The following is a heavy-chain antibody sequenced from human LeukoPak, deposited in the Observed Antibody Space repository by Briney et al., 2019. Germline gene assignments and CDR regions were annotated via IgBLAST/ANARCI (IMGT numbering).Heavy chain of an antibody. CDR3: ARPRESQRSSSPFDY. D-gene: IGHD6-6*01. Sequence: SETLSVTRTVSGGSISSSTYYWGWIRQPPGKGLEWIGSIFDSGYTYYNASLKSRVTMSIDTSKNQFSLKLTSVTAADTAVYYCARPRESQRSSSPFDYWGQGMLVTVSS. CDR2: IFDSGYT. V-gene: IGHV4-39*01. J-gene: IGHJ4*02. CDR1: GGSISSSTYY.